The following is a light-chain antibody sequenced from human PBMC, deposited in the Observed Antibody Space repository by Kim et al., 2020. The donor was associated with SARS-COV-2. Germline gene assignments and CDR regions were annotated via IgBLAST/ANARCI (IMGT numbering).Light chain of an antibody. J-gene: IGLJ3*02. V-gene: IGLV6-57*01. CDR1: SGSIASNY. CDR2: DNY. Sequence: GKTVTCSCTRSSGSIASNYVQWYQQHPGSSPTTVIYDNYQRPSGVPDRFSGSIDSSSNSASLSISGLKTEDEADYYCQSYDIYNQVFGGGTQLTVL. CDR3: QSYDIYNQV.